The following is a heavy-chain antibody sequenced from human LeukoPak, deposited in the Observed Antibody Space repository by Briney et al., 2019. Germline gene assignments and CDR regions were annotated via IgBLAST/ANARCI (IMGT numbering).Heavy chain of an antibody. CDR3: ARRAWNRVFDY. J-gene: IGHJ4*02. CDR1: GFTFSSYS. Sequence: GGSLRLSCAASGFTFSSYSMNWVRQAPGKGLEWVSYISSSSSTIYYADSVKGRFTISRDNAKNSLYLQMNSLRAEDTAVYYCARRAWNRVFDYWGQGTLVTDSP. CDR2: ISSSSSTI. V-gene: IGHV3-48*01. D-gene: IGHD1-1*01.